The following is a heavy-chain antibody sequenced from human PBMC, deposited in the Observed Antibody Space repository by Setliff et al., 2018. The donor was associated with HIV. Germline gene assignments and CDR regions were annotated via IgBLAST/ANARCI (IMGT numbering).Heavy chain of an antibody. CDR3: AREGLILRGRYGWFDP. J-gene: IGHJ5*02. V-gene: IGHV4-59*12. Sequence: SETLSLTCTVSGDSISDYYSSWIRQSPGKGLEWLGYVVYGGVSNYNPSLKSRVSISLDTSKNLFSLKLTSVTAADTAVYYCAREGLILRGRYGWFDPWGQGTLVTVSS. D-gene: IGHD3-10*01. CDR1: GDSISDYY. CDR2: VVYGGVS.